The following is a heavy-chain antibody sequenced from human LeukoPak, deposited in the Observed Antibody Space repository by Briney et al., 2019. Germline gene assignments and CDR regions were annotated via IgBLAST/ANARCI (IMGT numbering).Heavy chain of an antibody. J-gene: IGHJ4*02. CDR2: ISYDGSNK. D-gene: IGHD6-19*01. Sequence: GGSLRLSCAASGFTFSSYGMHWVRQAPGKGLEWVAVISYDGSNKYYADSVKGRFTISRDNSKNTLYLQMNSLRAEDTAVYYCAKDDGNEQWLAPGYWGQGTLVTVSS. V-gene: IGHV3-30*18. CDR1: GFTFSSYG. CDR3: AKDDGNEQWLAPGY.